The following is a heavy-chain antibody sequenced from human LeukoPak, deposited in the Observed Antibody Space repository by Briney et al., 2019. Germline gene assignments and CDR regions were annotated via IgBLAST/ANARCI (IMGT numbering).Heavy chain of an antibody. V-gene: IGHV3-9*01. CDR2: ISWNSGSI. CDR3: AKGGYDLDYYMDV. CDR1: GFTFDDYA. Sequence: GGSLRLSCAASGFTFDDYAMHWVRQAPGKGLKWVSGISWNSGSIDYADSVKGRFTISRDNAKNSLYLQMNSLRTEDTALYYCAKGGYDLDYYMDVWGKGTTVTISS. D-gene: IGHD5-12*01. J-gene: IGHJ6*03.